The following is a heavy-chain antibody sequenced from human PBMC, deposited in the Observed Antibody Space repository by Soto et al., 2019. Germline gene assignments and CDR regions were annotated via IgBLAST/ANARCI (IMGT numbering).Heavy chain of an antibody. J-gene: IGHJ4*02. CDR2: IIPILGIA. Sequence: QVKLVQSGAEVKKSGSSVKVSCKASGGTFSSYTISWVRQAPGQGLEWMGRIIPILGIANYAQKFQGRVTITADKSTSTAYMELSSLSSEDTAVYYCAMEYCSSTSCYRDYWGQGTLVTVSS. CDR3: AMEYCSSTSCYRDY. V-gene: IGHV1-69*02. D-gene: IGHD2-2*02. CDR1: GGTFSSYT.